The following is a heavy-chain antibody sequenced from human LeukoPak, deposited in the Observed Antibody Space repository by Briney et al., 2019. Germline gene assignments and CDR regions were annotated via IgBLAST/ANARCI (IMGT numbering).Heavy chain of an antibody. CDR2: FYYSGST. J-gene: IGHJ4*02. Sequence: SETLSLTCTVSGGSISSGDYYWSWIRQPPGKGLEWIGYFYYSGSTYYNPSLKSRVTISVDTSKNQFSLKLSSVTAADTAVYYCARLAVAGNDYWGQGTLVTVSS. D-gene: IGHD6-19*01. CDR3: ARLAVAGNDY. V-gene: IGHV4-30-4*01. CDR1: GGSISSGDYY.